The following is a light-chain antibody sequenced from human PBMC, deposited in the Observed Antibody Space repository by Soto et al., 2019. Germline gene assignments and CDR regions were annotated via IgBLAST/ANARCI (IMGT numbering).Light chain of an antibody. V-gene: IGLV2-23*01. J-gene: IGLJ2*01. CDR1: SNDVGTYNL. CDR3: CSYGRSVV. CDR2: EAS. Sequence: QSALTQPASVSGSPGQSITISCTRISNDVGTYNLVSWYQHHPGKAPKLIIYEASKRPSGVPNRFSGSKSGNTASLTISGLHAEDEADYYCCSYGRSVVFGGGTKLTVL.